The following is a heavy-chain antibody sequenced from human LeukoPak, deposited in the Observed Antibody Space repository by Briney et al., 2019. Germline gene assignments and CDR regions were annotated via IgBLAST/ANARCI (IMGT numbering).Heavy chain of an antibody. Sequence: SETLSLTCAVYGGSFSGYYWSWIRQPAGKGLEWIGRIYTSGSTNYNPSLKSRVTISVDTSKNQFSLKLSSVTAADTAVYYCARARVPYYYDSSGYFDYWGQGTLVTVSS. CDR1: GGSFSGYY. CDR2: IYTSGST. V-gene: IGHV4-59*10. J-gene: IGHJ4*02. D-gene: IGHD3-22*01. CDR3: ARARVPYYYDSSGYFDY.